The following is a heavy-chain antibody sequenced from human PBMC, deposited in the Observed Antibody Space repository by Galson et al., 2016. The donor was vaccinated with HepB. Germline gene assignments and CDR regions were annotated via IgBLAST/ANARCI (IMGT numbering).Heavy chain of an antibody. Sequence: SVKVSCKASGPTFSSYYIDWVRQAPGQGLEWMGWISTFNGNTNYAQKFQGRVTLTTDKSTGTAYMELRSLTSDDTAVYYCARGSSTMVRGVIITFQFDSWGQGALVTVSS. J-gene: IGHJ4*02. CDR3: ARGSSTMVRGVIITFQFDS. CDR1: GPTFSSYY. D-gene: IGHD3-10*01. V-gene: IGHV1-18*01. CDR2: ISTFNGNT.